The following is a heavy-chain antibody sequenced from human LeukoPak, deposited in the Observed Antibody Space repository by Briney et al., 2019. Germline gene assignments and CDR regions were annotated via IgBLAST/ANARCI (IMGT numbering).Heavy chain of an antibody. Sequence: QSGGSLRLSCAASGFTFTTYGMHWVRQAPGKGLEWVACIYPDGINKDYADSVKGRFIISRDNSKNTLYLQMNSLRAEDTAVYYCARVAEDYSSGWINFDYWGQRTLVTVSS. CDR2: IYPDGINK. V-gene: IGHV3-30*19. J-gene: IGHJ4*02. D-gene: IGHD6-19*01. CDR3: ARVAEDYSSGWINFDY. CDR1: GFTFTTYG.